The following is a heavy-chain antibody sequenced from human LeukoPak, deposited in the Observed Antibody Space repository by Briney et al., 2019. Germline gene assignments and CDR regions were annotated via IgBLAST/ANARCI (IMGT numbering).Heavy chain of an antibody. D-gene: IGHD3-10*01. Sequence: GASVKVPCKASGYTFTSYDINWVRQATGQGLEWMGWMNPNSGNTGYAQKFQGRVTMTRNTSISTAYMELSSLRSEDTAVYYCARAPSSLYYYGSGSYHIDYWGQGTLVTVSS. V-gene: IGHV1-8*01. CDR1: GYTFTSYD. J-gene: IGHJ4*02. CDR3: ARAPSSLYYYGSGSYHIDY. CDR2: MNPNSGNT.